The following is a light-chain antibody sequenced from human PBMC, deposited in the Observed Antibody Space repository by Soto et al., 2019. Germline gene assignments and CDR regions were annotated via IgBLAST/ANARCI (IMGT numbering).Light chain of an antibody. V-gene: IGKV1-8*01. Sequence: AIRMTQSPSSISASTGDRVTITCRASQGISSFLAWYQQKPGKAPKLLIYAAATLQRGAPSRFSASGSGTILPLTVRRLQSEDFETFFGEKYLINPYTLAKGTKLEI. CDR1: QGISSF. CDR2: AAA. J-gene: IGKJ2*01. CDR3: EKYLINPYT.